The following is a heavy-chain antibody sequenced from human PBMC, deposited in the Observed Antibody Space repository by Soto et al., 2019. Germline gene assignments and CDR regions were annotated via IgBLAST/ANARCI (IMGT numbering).Heavy chain of an antibody. V-gene: IGHV1-69*13. CDR2: IIPIFGTA. CDR3: ARHPGGRGYCYGMDV. J-gene: IGHJ6*02. D-gene: IGHD2-15*01. Sequence: ASVKVSCKASGGTFSSYAISWVRQAPGQGLEWMGGIIPIFGTANYAQKFQGRVTITADESTSTAYMELSSLRSEDTAVYYCARHPGGRGYCYGMDVWGQGTTVTVSS. CDR1: GGTFSSYA.